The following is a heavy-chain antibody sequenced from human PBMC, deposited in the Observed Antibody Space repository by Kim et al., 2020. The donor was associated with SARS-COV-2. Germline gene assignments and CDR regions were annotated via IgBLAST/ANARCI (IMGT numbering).Heavy chain of an antibody. J-gene: IGHJ4*02. Sequence: ADAVMGRFTISRDKSKKTRYLQMNSLRAEDTAVYYCAKDGGPGSYRPFDYWGQGTLVTVSS. V-gene: IGHV3-30*02. CDR3: AKDGGPGSYRPFDY. D-gene: IGHD1-26*01.